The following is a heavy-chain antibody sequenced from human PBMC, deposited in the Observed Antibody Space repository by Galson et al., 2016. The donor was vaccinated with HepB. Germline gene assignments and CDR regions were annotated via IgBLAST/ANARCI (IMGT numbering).Heavy chain of an antibody. D-gene: IGHD3-3*01. CDR2: ITTTGTG. J-gene: IGHJ5*02. Sequence: SETLSLTCSVSGGSIISSRYNWAWIRQPPGKGLEWIGSITTTGTGVYSPSLGSRVTISADTSKNQFSLKLRSVTAADTAVYFCARGYGVVLTYFDPWGQGTLVTVSS. V-gene: IGHV4-39*07. CDR1: GGSIISSRYN. CDR3: ARGYGVVLTYFDP.